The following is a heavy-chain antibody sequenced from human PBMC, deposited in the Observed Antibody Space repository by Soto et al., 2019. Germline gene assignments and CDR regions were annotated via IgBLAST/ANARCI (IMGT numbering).Heavy chain of an antibody. CDR1: GDSVTNTF. Sequence: QAQLQESGPGLVKPLETLSLTCSVSGDSVTNTFWRWIRQPPGKGLEWIGYIFRRGTVETADYNPSLKSRVTMSLDTSKNQVSLQLSAVTAADTAVYYCARDLRGTGAFDIWGQGALVTVSS. J-gene: IGHJ3*02. CDR2: IFRRGTVETA. CDR3: ARDLRGTGAFDI. V-gene: IGHV4-59*02.